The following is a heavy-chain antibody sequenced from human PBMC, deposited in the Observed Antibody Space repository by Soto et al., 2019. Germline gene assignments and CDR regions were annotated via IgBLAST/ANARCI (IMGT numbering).Heavy chain of an antibody. CDR1: GFTFSSYA. CDR2: ISYDGSNK. J-gene: IGHJ4*02. CDR3: ARDSSGYYNRPNY. Sequence: GGSLRLSCAASGFTFSSYAMHWVRQAPGKGLEWVAVISYDGSNKYYADSVKGRFTISRDNSKNTLYLQMNSLRAEDTAVYYCARDSSGYYNRPNYWGQGTLVTVSS. V-gene: IGHV3-30-3*01. D-gene: IGHD3-22*01.